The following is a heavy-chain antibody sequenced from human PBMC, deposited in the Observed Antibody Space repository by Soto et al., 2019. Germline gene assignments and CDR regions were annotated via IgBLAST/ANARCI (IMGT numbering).Heavy chain of an antibody. J-gene: IGHJ4*02. V-gene: IGHV4-59*08. Sequence: QVQLQESGPGLVKPSETLSLTCTVSGGSLSSYYWSWIRQPPGKGLEWIGYIYYTGSTNYNPSLXGXVXIXIDTAKNRLSLKLSSVTAADTAVYYCASRYGSCFDYWGQGTLVTVSS. D-gene: IGHD5-18*01. CDR2: IYYTGST. CDR3: ASRYGSCFDY. CDR1: GGSLSSYY.